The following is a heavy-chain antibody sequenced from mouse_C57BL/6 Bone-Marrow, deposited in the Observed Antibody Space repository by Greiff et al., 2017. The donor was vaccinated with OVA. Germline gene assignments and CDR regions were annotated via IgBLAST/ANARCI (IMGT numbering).Heavy chain of an antibody. CDR3: ARDDWDWYFDV. Sequence: EVQGVESGGGLVKPGGSLKLSCAASGFTFSSYAMSWVRQTPAKRLEWVATISDGGSYTYYPDNVKGRFTISRDNAKNNLYLQMSHLKSEDTAMYYCARDDWDWYFDVWGTGTTVTVSS. J-gene: IGHJ1*03. D-gene: IGHD4-1*01. CDR2: ISDGGSYT. CDR1: GFTFSSYA. V-gene: IGHV5-4*01.